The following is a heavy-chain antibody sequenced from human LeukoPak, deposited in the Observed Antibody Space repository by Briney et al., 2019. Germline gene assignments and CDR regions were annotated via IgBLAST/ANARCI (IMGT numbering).Heavy chain of an antibody. Sequence: GGSLRLSFSTSGFTFSSYEMNWVRQAPGKGLELVSYISSSGSTIYYADSVEGRFTISRDNAKNSLYLQMNSLRAEDTAVYYCAELGITMSGGVWGKGTTVTISS. CDR2: ISSSGSTI. D-gene: IGHD3-10*02. CDR3: AELGITMSGGV. CDR1: GFTFSSYE. J-gene: IGHJ6*04. V-gene: IGHV3-48*03.